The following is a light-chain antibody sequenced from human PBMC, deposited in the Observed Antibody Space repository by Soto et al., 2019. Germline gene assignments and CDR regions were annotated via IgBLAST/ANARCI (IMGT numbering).Light chain of an antibody. V-gene: IGKV1-9*01. J-gene: IGKJ4*01. CDR2: GAS. CDR1: QASSYF. Sequence: DIQLTQSPSFLSASVGDRVTITCRASQASSYFLAWYQQKPGKAPKLLIYGASTLQSGVPSRFSGSGSGTEFTLTISSLQPEDFVTYHCQQFKSYPFTFGGGTKVEIK. CDR3: QQFKSYPFT.